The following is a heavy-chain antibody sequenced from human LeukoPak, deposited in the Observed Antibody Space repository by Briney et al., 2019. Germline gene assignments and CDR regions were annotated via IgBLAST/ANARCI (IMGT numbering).Heavy chain of an antibody. CDR1: GFTFSSYA. CDR2: ISGSGGST. V-gene: IGHV3-23*01. D-gene: IGHD3-22*01. Sequence: GGSLRLSCAASGFTFSSYAMSWVRQAPGKGLEWVSAISGSGGSTYYADSVKGRFTISRDNSKNTLYLQMNSLRAEDTAVYYCARGPLYYYDSGDPDYWGQGTLVTVSS. CDR3: ARGPLYYYDSGDPDY. J-gene: IGHJ4*02.